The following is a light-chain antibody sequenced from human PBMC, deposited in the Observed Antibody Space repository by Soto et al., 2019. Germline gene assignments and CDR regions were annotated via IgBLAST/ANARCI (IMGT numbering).Light chain of an antibody. CDR2: EDD. Sequence: NFMLTQPHSVSESPGKTVTISCTRSSGSVASNYVQWYQRRPGSAPSLLIYEDDQRSSGVPDQFSGSIDSSSNYASLSVSGLKAEDVADYYGQCFDNKNFEWVFGGGTQLTVL. CDR1: SGSVASNY. CDR3: QCFDNKNFEWV. V-gene: IGLV6-57*03. J-gene: IGLJ3*02.